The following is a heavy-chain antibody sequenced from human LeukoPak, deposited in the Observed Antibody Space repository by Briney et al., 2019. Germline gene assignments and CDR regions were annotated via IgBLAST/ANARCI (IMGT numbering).Heavy chain of an antibody. CDR3: ARDYPHTNYDILTGPYYYHGMDV. Sequence: GASVKVSCKASGYTFTGYYMHWVRQAPGQGLEWMGWINPNSGGTNYAQKFQGRVTMTRDTSISTAYMELSRLRSDDTAVYYCARDYPHTNYDILTGPYYYHGMDVWGQGTTVTVSS. D-gene: IGHD3-9*01. V-gene: IGHV1-2*02. J-gene: IGHJ6*02. CDR1: GYTFTGYY. CDR2: INPNSGGT.